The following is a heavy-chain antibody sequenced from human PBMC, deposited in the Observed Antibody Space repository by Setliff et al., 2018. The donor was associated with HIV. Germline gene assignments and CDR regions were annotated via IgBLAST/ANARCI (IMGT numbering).Heavy chain of an antibody. CDR1: GGSISNFY. V-gene: IGHV4-4*07. Sequence: PSETLSLTCTVSGGSISNFYWSWIRQSPGKGLEWIGHIYVHGSALYNPSLKSRVTMSVDTSKNQFSLEMISVTAADTAVYYCATGGASCIPLGPWGQGTLVTVSS. D-gene: IGHD1-26*01. CDR3: ATGGASCIPLGP. CDR2: IYVHGSA. J-gene: IGHJ5*02.